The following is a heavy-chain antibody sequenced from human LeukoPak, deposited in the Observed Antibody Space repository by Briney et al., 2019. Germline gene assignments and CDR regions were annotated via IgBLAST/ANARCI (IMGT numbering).Heavy chain of an antibody. CDR3: ARDCSRLHGLRYFDWLGSYYYYGMDV. D-gene: IGHD3-9*01. CDR1: GYTFTGYY. V-gene: IGHV1-2*02. CDR2: INPNSGGT. Sequence: ASVKVSCKASGYTFTGYYMHWVRQAPGQGLEWMGWINPNSGGTNYAQKFQGRVTMTRDTSISTAYMELSRLRSDDTAVYYCARDCSRLHGLRYFDWLGSYYYYGMDVWGQGTTVTVSS. J-gene: IGHJ6*02.